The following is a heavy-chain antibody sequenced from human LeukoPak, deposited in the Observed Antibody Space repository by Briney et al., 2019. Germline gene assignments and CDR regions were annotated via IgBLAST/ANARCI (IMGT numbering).Heavy chain of an antibody. J-gene: IGHJ5*02. CDR2: IWHDGSNK. CDR1: GFSFSSHG. V-gene: IGHV3-33*01. D-gene: IGHD3-16*01. CDR3: ARDLGSLRNWFDP. Sequence: GGSLRLSCAASGFSFSSHGMHWVRQAPGKGLEWVAIIWHDGSNKYYTDSVKGRFTISRDNSKNTLYLQMNSLRAEDTAVYYCARDLGSLRNWFDPWGQGTLVTVSS.